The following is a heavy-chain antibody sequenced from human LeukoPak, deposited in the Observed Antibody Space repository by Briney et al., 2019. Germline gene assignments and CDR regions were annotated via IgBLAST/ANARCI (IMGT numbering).Heavy chain of an antibody. CDR2: ISYDGINK. CDR1: GFIFTNYA. CDR3: AKVAAKLAYYDFTWRNYRYGPPDS. V-gene: IGHV3-30*18. J-gene: IGHJ5*02. D-gene: IGHD3-16*02. Sequence: PGGSLRLSCAASGFIFTNYAMHWVRQAPGKGLEWVAVISYDGINKSYKDSVKGRFTIPRDNSKNTMYLQMNRLRPEDTGVYYCAKVAAKLAYYDFTWRNYRYGPPDSWGRGTLVTVSS.